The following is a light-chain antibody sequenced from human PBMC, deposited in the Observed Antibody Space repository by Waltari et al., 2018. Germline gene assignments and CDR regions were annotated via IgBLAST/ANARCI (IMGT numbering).Light chain of an antibody. V-gene: IGLV2-14*03. CDR2: AVN. CDR1: NSDIGAYNY. J-gene: IGLJ2*01. Sequence: QSALTQPASVSGSPGQSITISCIGTNSDIGAYNYVSWYQQYPGKAPKLLIYAVNKRPSWVSDRFSGSKSGYTASLTISGLQAEDESDYYCSSYTSTSTSVIFGGGTKLTVL. CDR3: SSYTSTSTSVI.